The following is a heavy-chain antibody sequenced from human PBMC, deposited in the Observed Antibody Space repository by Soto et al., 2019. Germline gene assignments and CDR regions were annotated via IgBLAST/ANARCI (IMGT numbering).Heavy chain of an antibody. CDR1: GYSVTSSDYY. CDR2: MFYSGLT. J-gene: IGHJ6*02. Sequence: SSETLSLTCSVSGYSVTSSDYYWAWIRQPPGKGLEWIGSMFYSGLTYYNPSLKSRVTLSVDTSKNQFSVRLNSVTAADTAVYCCAPLSVSLSGPYGIHVWGQGTTVTV. CDR3: APLSVSLSGPYGIHV. V-gene: IGHV4-39*01. D-gene: IGHD2-15*01.